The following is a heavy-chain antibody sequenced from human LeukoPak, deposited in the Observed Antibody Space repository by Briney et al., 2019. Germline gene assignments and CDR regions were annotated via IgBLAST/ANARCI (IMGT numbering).Heavy chain of an antibody. Sequence: ASVKVSCKASGYTFTGYYMHWVRQAPGQGLEWMGWINPNSGGTNYAQKFQGRVTMTRDTSISTAYMELSRLRSEDTAIYYCARSDVMLSGGMDVWGQGTTVTVSS. CDR1: GYTFTGYY. V-gene: IGHV1-2*02. CDR3: ARSDVMLSGGMDV. CDR2: INPNSGGT. D-gene: IGHD2-8*01. J-gene: IGHJ6*02.